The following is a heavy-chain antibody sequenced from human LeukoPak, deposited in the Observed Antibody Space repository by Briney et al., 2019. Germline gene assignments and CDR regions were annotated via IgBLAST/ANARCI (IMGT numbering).Heavy chain of an antibody. J-gene: IGHJ5*02. Sequence: GGSLRLSCAASGFTFSTYWMHWGRQAPRKGLMSVSRINSDGSSTNYADSVKGRFTISRDNAKNTLYLQMNSLRAGDTAVYCCARAGIVATTNNWCDPWGQGILVTVSS. D-gene: IGHD5-12*01. V-gene: IGHV3-74*01. CDR2: INSDGSST. CDR3: ARAGIVATTNNWCDP. CDR1: GFTFSTYW.